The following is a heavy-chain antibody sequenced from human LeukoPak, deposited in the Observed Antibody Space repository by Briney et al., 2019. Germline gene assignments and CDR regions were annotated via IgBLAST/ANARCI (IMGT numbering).Heavy chain of an antibody. V-gene: IGHV3-74*01. Sequence: GGSLRLSCAASGFTFSSYWMHWVRQAPGKGLVWVSRIKYDGSMTTYGDSVKGRFSISRDNAKNTVDLQMNSLRAEDTAVYYCARGASSAYYVDYWGQGTLVTVSS. CDR3: ARGASSAYYVDY. J-gene: IGHJ4*02. CDR2: IKYDGSMT. CDR1: GFTFSSYW. D-gene: IGHD3-22*01.